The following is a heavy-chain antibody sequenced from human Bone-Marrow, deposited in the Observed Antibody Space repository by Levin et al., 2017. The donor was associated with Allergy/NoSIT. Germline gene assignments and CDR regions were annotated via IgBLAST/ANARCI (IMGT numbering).Heavy chain of an antibody. J-gene: IGHJ6*02. CDR1: GFTFSRHA. CDR3: VRDYDTVTTSFGFDV. CDR2: ISYDGSYE. D-gene: IGHD4-17*01. Sequence: GGSLRLSCVASGFTFSRHAIHWVRQAPGKGLEWVAAISYDGSYEYYVDSVKGRFTISRDNSKDTLHLQMNSLTDEDTAMYYCVRDYDTVTTSFGFDVWGRGTTVIVSS. V-gene: IGHV3-30-3*01.